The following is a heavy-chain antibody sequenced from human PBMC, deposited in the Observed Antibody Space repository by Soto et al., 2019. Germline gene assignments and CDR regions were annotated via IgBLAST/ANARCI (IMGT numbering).Heavy chain of an antibody. Sequence: SETLSLTCAVSGGSISSGGYSWSWIRQPPGKGLEWIGYIYHSGSTYYNPSLKSRVAISVDTSKNQFSLKLSSVTAADTAVYYCARKAAGTYYYYGMDVWGQGTTVTVSS. CDR2: IYHSGST. CDR3: ARKAAGTYYYYGMDV. CDR1: GGSISSGGYS. V-gene: IGHV4-30-2*01. D-gene: IGHD6-13*01. J-gene: IGHJ6*02.